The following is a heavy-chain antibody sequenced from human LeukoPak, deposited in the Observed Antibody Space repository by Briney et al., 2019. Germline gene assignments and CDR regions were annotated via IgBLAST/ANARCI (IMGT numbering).Heavy chain of an antibody. V-gene: IGHV4-30-2*01. D-gene: IGHD4-17*01. CDR1: GGSISSGGYS. J-gene: IGHJ6*02. CDR3: ASRYGDYLNYYYYYGMDV. CDR2: IYHSGST. Sequence: SQTLSLTCAVSGGSISSGGYSWSWIRQPPGKGLEWIGYIYHSGSTYYNPSLKSRVTISVDTSKNQFSLKLSSVTAADTAVYYCASRYGDYLNYYYYYGMDVWGQGTTVTVSS.